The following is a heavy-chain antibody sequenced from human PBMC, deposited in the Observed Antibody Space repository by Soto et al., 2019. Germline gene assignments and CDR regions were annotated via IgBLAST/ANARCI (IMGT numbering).Heavy chain of an antibody. CDR1: GLTFGSRA. V-gene: IGHV3-23*01. CDR2: ITDTGGDA. Sequence: EVQLLESGGDLIQPGGSLRLSCVASGLTFGSRAMSWVRQSPGEGLEWVSTITDTGGDAKYADSVRGRFAISRDNSKNTLYLQMSALRVEDSAIYFCVRGSKDSYPGSRIFDFWGRGTLVTVSS. D-gene: IGHD3-10*01. J-gene: IGHJ4*02. CDR3: VRGSKDSYPGSRIFDF.